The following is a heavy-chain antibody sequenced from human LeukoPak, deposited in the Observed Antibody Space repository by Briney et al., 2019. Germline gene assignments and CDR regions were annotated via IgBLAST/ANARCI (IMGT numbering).Heavy chain of an antibody. CDR3: ATFLAVIAARDSLYFQH. CDR1: GFTFSKYA. J-gene: IGHJ1*01. V-gene: IGHV3-23*01. Sequence: PGGSLRLSCGASGFTFSKYAMSWVRQAPGKGLEWVSGVSGSGGVTYYADSVKGRFTISRDNSKNTLHLQMNSPRAEDTAVYYCATFLAVIAARDSLYFQHWGQGTLVSVSS. D-gene: IGHD6-6*01. CDR2: VSGSGGVT.